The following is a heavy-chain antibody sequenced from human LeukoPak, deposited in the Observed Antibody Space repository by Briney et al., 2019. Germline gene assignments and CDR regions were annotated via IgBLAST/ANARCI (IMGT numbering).Heavy chain of an antibody. V-gene: IGHV1-69*04. J-gene: IGHJ4*02. CDR1: GGTFSTYA. CDR3: ARVPQGSSWPYYFDY. D-gene: IGHD6-13*01. Sequence: SVKVSCKASGGTFSTYAISWVRQAPGQGLEWVGSIVPTLGTANYAQNFQGRVTITADRSTTTAYMELSSLRSEDTAVYYCARVPQGSSWPYYFDYWGQGTLVTVSS. CDR2: IVPTLGTA.